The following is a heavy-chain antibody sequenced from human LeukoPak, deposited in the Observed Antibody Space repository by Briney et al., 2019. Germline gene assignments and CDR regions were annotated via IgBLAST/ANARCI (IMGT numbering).Heavy chain of an antibody. CDR3: ARVRGTTVVTQWYFDY. CDR2: INYIGST. CDR1: GGSVSRGSYY. D-gene: IGHD4-23*01. J-gene: IGHJ4*02. Sequence: PSETLSLTCTVSGGSVSRGSYYWSWIRQPPGKGLEWIGYINYIGSTDYNPSLKSRVTISVDTSKNQFSLNLSSMTAADTAVYYCARVRGTTVVTQWYFDYWGQGTLVTVSS. V-gene: IGHV4-61*01.